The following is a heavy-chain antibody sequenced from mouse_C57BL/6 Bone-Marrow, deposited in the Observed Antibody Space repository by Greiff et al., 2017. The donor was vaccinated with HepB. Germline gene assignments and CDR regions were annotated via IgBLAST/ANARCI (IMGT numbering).Heavy chain of an antibody. V-gene: IGHV1-18*01. J-gene: IGHJ4*01. D-gene: IGHD1-1*01. CDR3: ASFNYYGSSYYAMDY. Sequence: EVQRVESGPELVKPGASVKIPCKASGYTFTDYNMDWVKQSHGKSLEWIGDINPNNGGTIYNQKFKGKATLTVDKSSSTAYMELRSLTSEDTAVYYCASFNYYGSSYYAMDYWGQGTSVTVSS. CDR1: GYTFTDYN. CDR2: INPNNGGT.